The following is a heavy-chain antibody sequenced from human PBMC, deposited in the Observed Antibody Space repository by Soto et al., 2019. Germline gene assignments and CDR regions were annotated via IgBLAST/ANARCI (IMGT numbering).Heavy chain of an antibody. V-gene: IGHV1-46*03. CDR1: GYTFTSYY. J-gene: IGHJ6*03. Sequence: QVPLVQSGAEVKKPGASVKVSCKASGYTFTSYYMHWVRQAPGQGLEWMGIINSSGGSTSYAQKFQGRVTMTRDTSKSTVYMELSSLRSEDTAVYYCARGYDFWSGSYYMDVWGKGTTVTVSS. CDR2: INSSGGST. CDR3: ARGYDFWSGSYYMDV. D-gene: IGHD3-3*01.